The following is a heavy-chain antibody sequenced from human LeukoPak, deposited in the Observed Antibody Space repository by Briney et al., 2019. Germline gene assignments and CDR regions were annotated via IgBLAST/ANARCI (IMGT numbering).Heavy chain of an antibody. D-gene: IGHD5-12*01. CDR2: IYTSGST. CDR3: AAAFSAYDPFDS. Sequence: PSETLSLTCTVSGGSISSYYWSWIRQPAGKGLEWIGRIYTSGSTNYNPSLKSRVTMSVDTSKNQFSLNLRSVTATDTAFYYCAAAFSAYDPFDSWGQGTLVTVSS. J-gene: IGHJ4*02. CDR1: GGSISSYY. V-gene: IGHV4-4*07.